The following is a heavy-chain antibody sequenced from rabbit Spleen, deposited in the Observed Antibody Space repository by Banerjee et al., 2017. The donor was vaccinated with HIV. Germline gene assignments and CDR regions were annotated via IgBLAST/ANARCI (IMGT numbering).Heavy chain of an antibody. CDR2: IYAGSSGRA. CDR3: ARDLDSGNFYQLCYFDL. Sequence: QEQLEESGGDLVKPEGSLTLTCTASGFSFSSSYWICWVRQAPGKGLEWIACIYAGSSGRAYYASWATGRFTISKTSSTTVTLQLNSLTAADTATYFCARDLDSGNFYQLCYFDLWGQGTLVTVS. V-gene: IGHV1S45*01. CDR1: GFSFSSSYW. D-gene: IGHD1-1*01. J-gene: IGHJ4*01.